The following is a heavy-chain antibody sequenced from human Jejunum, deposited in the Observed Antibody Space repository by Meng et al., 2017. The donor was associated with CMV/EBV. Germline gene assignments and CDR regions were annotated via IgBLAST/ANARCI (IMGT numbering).Heavy chain of an antibody. Sequence: QVQLPESGPGPVKPSQPLSLTCSVSGGSIGSGDYYWSWIRQPPGKGLEWIGYIHDTGSTYYNPSLKSRVDISLGTSRNHFSLTLSSVTAEDTAVYFCARGSIFVSFDSWGQGTLVTVSS. CDR1: GGSIGSGDYY. CDR3: ARGSIFVSFDS. CDR2: IHDTGST. J-gene: IGHJ4*02. V-gene: IGHV4-30-4*08. D-gene: IGHD3-3*01.